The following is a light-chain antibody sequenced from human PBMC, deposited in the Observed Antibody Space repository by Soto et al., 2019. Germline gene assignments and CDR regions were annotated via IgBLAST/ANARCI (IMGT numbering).Light chain of an antibody. CDR2: EVS. Sequence: QSVLTQPASVSGSPGQSITISCTGTSSDVGGYNYVSWYQQHPGKAPKLMIYEVSNRPSGVSNRFSGSTSGNTASLTISGLQAQDEADFYCSSYTSSSTSVVFGGGTKLTVL. J-gene: IGLJ2*01. CDR3: SSYTSSSTSVV. CDR1: SSDVGGYNY. V-gene: IGLV2-14*01.